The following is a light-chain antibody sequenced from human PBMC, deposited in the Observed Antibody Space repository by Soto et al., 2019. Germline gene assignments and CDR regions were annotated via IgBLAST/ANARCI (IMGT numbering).Light chain of an antibody. V-gene: IGKV2D-29*02. CDR3: LQTIQLPHT. CDR1: QSLLHSDGRTY. Sequence: DIVMAQTPLSLSVTPGQPASISCKSSQSLLHSDGRTYLFWYLQKPGQSPQLLIYEASNRFSGVQDRFSGSGSETDFTLTISRVEAEDVGVYYCLQTIQLPHTFGQGTNLEIK. J-gene: IGKJ2*01. CDR2: EAS.